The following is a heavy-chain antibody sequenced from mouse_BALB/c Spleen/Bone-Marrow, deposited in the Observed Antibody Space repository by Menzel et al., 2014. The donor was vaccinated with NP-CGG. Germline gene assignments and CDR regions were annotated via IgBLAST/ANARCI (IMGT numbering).Heavy chain of an antibody. J-gene: IGHJ3*01. CDR3: ARWGITLAY. D-gene: IGHD2-4*01. CDR1: GYTFTSYW. Sequence: GAELVKPGASVKLSCKASGYTFTSYWMHWVKQRPGQGLEWIGEINPSNGRTNYNEKFKSKATLTVDKSSSTAYMQLSSLTSEDSAVYYCARWGITLAYWGQGTLVTVSA. CDR2: INPSNGRT. V-gene: IGHV1S81*02.